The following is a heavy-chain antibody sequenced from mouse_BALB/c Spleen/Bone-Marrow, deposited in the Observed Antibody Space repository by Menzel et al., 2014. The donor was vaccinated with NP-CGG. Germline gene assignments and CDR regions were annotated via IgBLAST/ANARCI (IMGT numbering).Heavy chain of an antibody. J-gene: IGHJ4*01. CDR3: ARFGYDYALDY. CDR1: GDSITSGY. CDR2: ISHSGST. D-gene: IGHD2-2*01. V-gene: IGHV3-8*02. Sequence: EVQRVESGPSLVKPSQPLSLTCSVTGDSITSGYWNWIRKFPGNKLEYMGYISHSGSTYYNPSLKSRISITRDTSKNQYYLQLKSVTTEDTATYYCARFGYDYALDYWGQGTSVTVSS.